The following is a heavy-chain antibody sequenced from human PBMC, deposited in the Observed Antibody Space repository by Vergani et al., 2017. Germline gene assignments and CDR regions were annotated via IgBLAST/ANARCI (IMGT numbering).Heavy chain of an antibody. CDR1: GFTFSSYA. J-gene: IGHJ6*02. V-gene: IGHV3-21*01. Sequence: EVQLLESGGGLVQPGGSLRLSCAASGFTFSSYAMSWVRQAPGKGLEWVSSISSSSSYIYYADSVKGRFTISRDNAKNSLYLQMNSLRAEDTAVYYCASSGAATYSNYVYYYYYGMDVWGQGP. CDR3: ASSGAATYSNYVYYYYYGMDV. CDR2: ISSSSSYI. D-gene: IGHD4-11*01.